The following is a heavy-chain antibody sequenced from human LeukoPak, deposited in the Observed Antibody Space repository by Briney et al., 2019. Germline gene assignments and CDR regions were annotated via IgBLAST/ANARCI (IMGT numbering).Heavy chain of an antibody. D-gene: IGHD1-26*01. V-gene: IGHV1-2*02. CDR3: AREVGATMSHFDS. J-gene: IGHJ4*02. CDR2: INPSSGGT. CDR1: GYSFTGHY. Sequence: RRASVKVSCKASGYSFTGHYMNWVRQAPGKGLEWMGWINPSSGGTHYAQTVQARVTITRDTSISTAYMELSRLRSDDTAVYYCAREVGATMSHFDSWGQGTLVTVSS.